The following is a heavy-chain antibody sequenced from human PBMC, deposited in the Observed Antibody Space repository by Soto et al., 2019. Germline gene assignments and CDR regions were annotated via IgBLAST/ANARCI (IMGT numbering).Heavy chain of an antibody. CDR2: INHSGST. J-gene: IGHJ4*02. D-gene: IGHD6-6*01. Sequence: QVQLQQWGPGLLKPSETLSLTCAVYGGSFSGYYWSWIRQPPGKGLEWIAEINHSGSTNYNPSLKSRVTLSVDTSKNQFSLKLSSVTAEDTAVYYCARGVGSSSYWGQGTLVIV. CDR3: ARGVGSSSY. CDR1: GGSFSGYY. V-gene: IGHV4-34*01.